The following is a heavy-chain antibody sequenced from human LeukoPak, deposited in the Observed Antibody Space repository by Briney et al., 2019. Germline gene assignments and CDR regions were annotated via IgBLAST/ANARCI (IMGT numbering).Heavy chain of an antibody. V-gene: IGHV3-7*03. CDR1: GFTFSSFW. D-gene: IGHD5-18*01. J-gene: IGHJ4*02. CDR3: ARGGTRGYSPVDY. Sequence: EGSLRLSCAASGFTFSSFWMNWVRQAPGKGLEWVANIKQDGSERNYVDSVKGRSTISRDNAKNSLFLQMNSPRVEDTAVYYCARGGTRGYSPVDYWGQGILVTVSS. CDR2: IKQDGSER.